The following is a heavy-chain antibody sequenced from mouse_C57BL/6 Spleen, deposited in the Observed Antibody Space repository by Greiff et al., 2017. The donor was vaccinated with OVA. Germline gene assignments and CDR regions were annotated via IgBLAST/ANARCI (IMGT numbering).Heavy chain of an antibody. Sequence: EVQLQESGAELVRPGASVKLSCTASGFNIKDDYMHWVKQRPEQGLEWIGWIDPENGDTEYASKFQGKATITADTSANTAYLQLSSLTSEDTAVYYCTTAHYYGSSYEDYWGQGTTLTVSS. CDR1: GFNIKDDY. V-gene: IGHV14-4*01. J-gene: IGHJ2*01. D-gene: IGHD1-1*01. CDR3: TTAHYYGSSYEDY. CDR2: IDPENGDT.